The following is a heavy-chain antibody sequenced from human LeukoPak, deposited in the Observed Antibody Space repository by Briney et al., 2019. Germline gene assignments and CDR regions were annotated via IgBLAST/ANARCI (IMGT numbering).Heavy chain of an antibody. D-gene: IGHD5-18*01. V-gene: IGHV4-59*01. CDR1: GVSISSYY. CDR2: IYYSGST. Sequence: PSETLSLTCTVSGVSISSYYWSWIRQPPGKGLEWIGYIYYSGSTNYNPSLKSRVTISLDTSKNQFSLKLSSVTAADTAVHYCARIVPYNYGYVDKWGQGTLVTVSS. CDR3: ARIVPYNYGYVDK. J-gene: IGHJ4*02.